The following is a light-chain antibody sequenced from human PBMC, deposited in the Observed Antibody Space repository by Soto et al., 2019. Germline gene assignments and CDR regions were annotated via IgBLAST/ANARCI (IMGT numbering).Light chain of an antibody. CDR1: SSDVSDYNY. CDR3: SSHISSSPLVV. V-gene: IGLV2-14*01. Sequence: QSVLTQPASVSGSPGQSITISCTITSSDVSDYNYVSWYQQHPGKAPNLMIFEVSNRPSGVSLRFSGSKSGNTASLTISGLQAEDEADYYCSSHISSSPLVVFGGGTKLTVL. J-gene: IGLJ2*01. CDR2: EVS.